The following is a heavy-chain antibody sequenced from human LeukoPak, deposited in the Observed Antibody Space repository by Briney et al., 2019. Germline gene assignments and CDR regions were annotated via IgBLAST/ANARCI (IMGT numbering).Heavy chain of an antibody. D-gene: IGHD5-24*01. V-gene: IGHV4-59*01. CDR3: ARLVEVATIQPFDY. Sequence: SETLSLTCTVSGGSISSYYWSWIRQPPGKGLEWIGYIYYSGSTNYNPSLKSRVTISVDTSKNQFSLKLSSVTAADTAVYYCARLVEVATIQPFDYWGQGTLVTVSS. CDR1: GGSISSYY. J-gene: IGHJ4*02. CDR2: IYYSGST.